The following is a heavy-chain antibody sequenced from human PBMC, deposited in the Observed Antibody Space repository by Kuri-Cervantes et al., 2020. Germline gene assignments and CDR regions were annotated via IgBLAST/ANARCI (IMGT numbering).Heavy chain of an antibody. J-gene: IGHJ6*03. Sequence: GESLKISCAASGFTFNSYGMHWVRQAPGKGLEWVAFIRYDGNNKYYADSVKGRFTVSRDKSMHTLYLQMNSLSPEDTAVYYCARDPFWFREYMDVWGKGTTVTVSS. CDR2: IRYDGNNK. CDR3: ARDPFWFREYMDV. V-gene: IGHV3-30*02. D-gene: IGHD3-3*01. CDR1: GFTFNSYG.